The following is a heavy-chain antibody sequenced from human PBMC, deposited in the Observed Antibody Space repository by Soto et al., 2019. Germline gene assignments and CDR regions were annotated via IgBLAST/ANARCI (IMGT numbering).Heavy chain of an antibody. CDR2: MNPNSGNT. Sequence: GTPVKVSCKASGYTFTSYDINWVRQATGQGLEWMGWMNPNSGNTGYAQKFQGRVTMTRNTSISTAYMELSSLRSEDTAVYYCASIYCSSTSCPYYYYYMDVWGKGTTVTVSS. J-gene: IGHJ6*03. V-gene: IGHV1-8*01. D-gene: IGHD2-2*01. CDR1: GYTFTSYD. CDR3: ASIYCSSTSCPYYYYYMDV.